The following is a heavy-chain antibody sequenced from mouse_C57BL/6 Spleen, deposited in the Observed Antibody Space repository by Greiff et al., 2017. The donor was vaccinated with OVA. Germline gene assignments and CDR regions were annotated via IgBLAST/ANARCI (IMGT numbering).Heavy chain of an antibody. V-gene: IGHV1-64*01. CDR3: AATVVATRSWFAY. Sequence: QVQLQQPGAELVKPGASVKLSCKASGYTSTSYWTHWVKQRPGQGLEWIGMIHPNSGSTNYNEKFKSKATLTVDKSSSTAYMQLSSLTSEDSAVYYCAATVVATRSWFAYWGQGTLVTVSA. J-gene: IGHJ3*01. D-gene: IGHD1-1*01. CDR2: IHPNSGST. CDR1: GYTSTSYW.